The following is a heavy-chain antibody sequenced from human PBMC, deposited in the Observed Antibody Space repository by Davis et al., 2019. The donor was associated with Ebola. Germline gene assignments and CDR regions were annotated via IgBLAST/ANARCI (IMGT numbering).Heavy chain of an antibody. CDR1: GDSVSSNSGA. CDR2: TYYTSKWFN. Sequence: PSETLSLTCAISGDSVSSNSGAWNWIRQSPSRGLEWLGRTYYTSKWFNDYAVSVKSRITVNPDTSKNQFSLQLDSVTPEDTAVYYCARGWLRSGLDYWGQGILVTVSS. D-gene: IGHD5-12*01. V-gene: IGHV6-1*01. CDR3: ARGWLRSGLDY. J-gene: IGHJ4*02.